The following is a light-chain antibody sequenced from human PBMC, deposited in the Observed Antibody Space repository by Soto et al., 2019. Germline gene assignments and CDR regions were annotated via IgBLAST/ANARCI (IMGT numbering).Light chain of an antibody. CDR3: EACDDRLKGGV. Sequence: QSVLTQPPSASGPPGQRVTISCSGSSSNIGSHPVDWYQHLPGMAPKLLIYCTDQRPSGITDRFSGSKSGTSASLAISGLQAEDEADYYCEACDDRLKGGVFGGGTKLTVL. V-gene: IGLV1-44*01. J-gene: IGLJ3*02. CDR2: CTD. CDR1: SSNIGSHP.